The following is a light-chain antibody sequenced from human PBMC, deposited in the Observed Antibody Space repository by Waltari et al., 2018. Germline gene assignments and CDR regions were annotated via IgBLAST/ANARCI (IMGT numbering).Light chain of an antibody. J-gene: IGLJ7*01. CDR2: STT. CDR3: GTWDSSLSGAV. Sequence: QSVLTQPPSASGTPGRRVPISCSGTFYTIGITTVNWYQQFPGSAPKLLIFSTTQRPSGVPDRFSASKSGTSASLAITGLQAGDEADYYCGTWDSSLSGAVFGGGTHLTVL. V-gene: IGLV1-44*01. CDR1: FYTIGITT.